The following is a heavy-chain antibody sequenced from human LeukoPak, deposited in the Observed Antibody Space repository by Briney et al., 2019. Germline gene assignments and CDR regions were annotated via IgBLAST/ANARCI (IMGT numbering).Heavy chain of an antibody. CDR3: ARYSSSWYYFDY. D-gene: IGHD6-13*01. Sequence: PSETLSLTCTGSGCSISSYYWSWIRQPPGKGLEWIGYIYYSGSTNYNPSLKSRVTISVDTSKNQYSLKLSSVTAADTAVYYCARYSSSWYYFDYWGQGTLVTVSS. CDR1: GCSISSYY. J-gene: IGHJ4*02. V-gene: IGHV4-59*01. CDR2: IYYSGST.